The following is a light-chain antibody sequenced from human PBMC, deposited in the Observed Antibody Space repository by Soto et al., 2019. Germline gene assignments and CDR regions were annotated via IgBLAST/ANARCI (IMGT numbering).Light chain of an antibody. CDR1: SSDVGGYTY. V-gene: IGLV2-14*01. J-gene: IGLJ2*01. Sequence: QSALTQPASVSGSPGQSITISCTGTSSDVGGYTYVSWYQQHPGKAPKLMIYEVSNRPSGVSNRFSGSKSGNTASLTISGLQAEDEADYYCSSYTSSSTLDVVFGGGTKVTVL. CDR2: EVS. CDR3: SSYTSSSTLDVV.